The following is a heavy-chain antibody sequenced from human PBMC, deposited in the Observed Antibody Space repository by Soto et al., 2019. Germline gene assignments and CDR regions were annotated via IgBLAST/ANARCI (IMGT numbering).Heavy chain of an antibody. D-gene: IGHD2-21*01. CDR3: AREAVVVSGMDV. V-gene: IGHV3-13*01. CDR1: GFTFSSYD. Sequence: EVQLVESGGGLVQPGGSLRLSCAASGFTFSSYDMHWVRQATGKGLEWVSAIGTAGDTYYPGSVKGRFTISRENAKNSLYLQMNSLRAGDTAVYYCAREAVVVSGMDVWGQGTKVTVSS. J-gene: IGHJ6*02. CDR2: IGTAGDT.